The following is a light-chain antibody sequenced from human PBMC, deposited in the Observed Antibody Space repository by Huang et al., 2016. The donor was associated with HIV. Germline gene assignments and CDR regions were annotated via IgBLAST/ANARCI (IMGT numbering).Light chain of an antibody. CDR1: QSVSTRY. J-gene: IGKJ5*01. CDR3: QQYGSSPPVT. Sequence: EIVLTPSPGTLSLSPGERATLSCRASQSVSTRYLAWYQQKRCQPPRLLIYGSSSRATGIPHRFRGSGSGTDFTLIISRLEPEDFAVYYCQQYGSSPPVTFGQGTRLEIK. CDR2: GSS. V-gene: IGKV3-20*01.